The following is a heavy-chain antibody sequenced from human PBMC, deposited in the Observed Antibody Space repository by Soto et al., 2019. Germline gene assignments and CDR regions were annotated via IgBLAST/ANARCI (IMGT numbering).Heavy chain of an antibody. J-gene: IGHJ4*02. CDR2: IYPGDSDT. D-gene: IGHD3-3*01. CDR1: GYSFTSYW. CDR3: ARKFTYYDFWSGSESFDY. V-gene: IGHV5-51*01. Sequence: GESLKISCKGSGYSFTSYWIGWVRQMPGKGLEWMGIIYPGDSDTRYSPSFQGQVTISADKSISTAYLQWSSLKASDTAMYYCARKFTYYDFWSGSESFDYWGQGTLVTVSS.